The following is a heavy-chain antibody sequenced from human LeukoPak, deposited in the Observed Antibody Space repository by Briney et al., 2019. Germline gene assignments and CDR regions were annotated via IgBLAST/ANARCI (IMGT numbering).Heavy chain of an antibody. J-gene: IGHJ4*02. D-gene: IGHD4-11*01. V-gene: IGHV3-21*01. CDR2: IGSSSIYI. CDR3: ARDPWVGVTTDY. Sequence: GGSLRLSCAASGFTFSSYTMNWVRQAPGKGLEWVSSIGSSSIYIYYADSVKGRFTISRDNAKNSLYLQMNSLRAEDTAAYYCARDPWVGVTTDYWGQGTLVTVSS. CDR1: GFTFSSYT.